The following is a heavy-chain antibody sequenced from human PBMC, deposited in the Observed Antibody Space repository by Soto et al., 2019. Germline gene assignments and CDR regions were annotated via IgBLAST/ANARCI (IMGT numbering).Heavy chain of an antibody. CDR1: GYTFTSYG. V-gene: IGHV1-18*04. CDR2: ISAYNGNT. J-gene: IGHJ5*02. Sequence: ASVKVSCKASGYTFTSYGISWVRQAPGQGLEWMGWISAYNGNTNYAQKLQGRVTMTTDTSTSTAYMELRSLRSDDTAVYYCARGAVVPDAIAVGGWFDPWGQGTLVTVSS. CDR3: ARGAVVPDAIAVGGWFDP. D-gene: IGHD2-2*02.